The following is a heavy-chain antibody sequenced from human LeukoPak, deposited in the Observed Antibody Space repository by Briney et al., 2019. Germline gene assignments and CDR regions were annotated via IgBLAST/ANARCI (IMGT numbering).Heavy chain of an antibody. CDR3: ASRKLGNDY. CDR2: ICYTGST. J-gene: IGHJ4*02. D-gene: IGHD7-27*01. Sequence: SETLSLTCTVSGGSISSYYWSWIRQPPGKGLEWIGYICYTGSTSYNPSLKSRVTISADTSKNEFSLKLNSVTAADTAVYYCASRKLGNDYWGQGTLVTVSS. CDR1: GGSISSYY. V-gene: IGHV4-59*01.